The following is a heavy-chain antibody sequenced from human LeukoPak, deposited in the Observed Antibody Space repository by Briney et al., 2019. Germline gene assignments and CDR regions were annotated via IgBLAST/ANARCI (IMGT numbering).Heavy chain of an antibody. CDR1: GFTFDDYA. CDR3: ARGFYYGMDV. J-gene: IGHJ6*02. CDR2: ITGDGSTK. V-gene: IGHV3-33*08. Sequence: GGSLRLSCAASGFTFDDYAMHWVRQAPGKGLEWVTVITGDGSTKFYADSVKGRFTISRDNSRNTLYLQMNSLRAEDTAVYYCARGFYYGMDVWGQGTTVTVSS.